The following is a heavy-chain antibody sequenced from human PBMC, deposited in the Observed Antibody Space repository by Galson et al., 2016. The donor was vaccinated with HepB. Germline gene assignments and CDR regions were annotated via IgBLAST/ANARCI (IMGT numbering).Heavy chain of an antibody. J-gene: IGHJ3*02. CDR1: GGSISSGGYY. CDR3: ARRRGGDAFDI. D-gene: IGHD2-15*01. V-gene: IGHV4-61*08. CDR2: IYYSGST. Sequence: SETLSLTCTVSGGSISSGGYYWSWIRQHPGKGLEWIGYIYYSGSTNYNPSLKSRVTISVDTSKNQFSLKLSSVTAADTAVYYCARRRGGDAFDIWGQGTMVTVSS.